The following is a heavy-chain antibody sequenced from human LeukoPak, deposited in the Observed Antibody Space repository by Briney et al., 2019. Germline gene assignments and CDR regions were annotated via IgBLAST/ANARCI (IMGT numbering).Heavy chain of an antibody. D-gene: IGHD3-22*01. CDR1: GFTFSTYA. V-gene: IGHV3-23*01. CDR3: ARGNYYDSKDFQH. CDR2: ISGSGGGT. Sequence: PGGSLRLSYAASGFTFSTYAMSWVRQAPGKGLEWVSSISGSGGGTYYADSVKGRFTISSDNFKTTLYLQMNSLRAEDTAVYYCARGNYYDSKDFQHWGQGTLVTVSS. J-gene: IGHJ1*01.